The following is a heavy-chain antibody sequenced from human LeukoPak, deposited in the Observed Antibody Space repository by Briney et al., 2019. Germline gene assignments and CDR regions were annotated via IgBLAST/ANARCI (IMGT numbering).Heavy chain of an antibody. CDR2: INHSGST. CDR3: ARGLHRRDY. V-gene: IGHV4-34*01. Sequence: TSETLSLTCAVYGGSFSGYYWSWIRQPPGKGLEWIGEINHSGSTNYNPSLKSRVIISVDTSKNQFSLKLSSVSAADTAVYYCARGLHRRDYWGQGTLVTVSS. D-gene: IGHD2-15*01. J-gene: IGHJ4*02. CDR1: GGSFSGYY.